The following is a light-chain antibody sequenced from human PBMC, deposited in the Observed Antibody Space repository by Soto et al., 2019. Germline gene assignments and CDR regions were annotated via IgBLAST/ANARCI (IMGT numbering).Light chain of an antibody. Sequence: QSVLTQPASVSGSPGQSITISRTGTSSDVGIYNYVSWYQQHPGKAPKLMIYQVTNRPSGVSHRFSGSKSGNTASLTISGLQAEDEADYYCSSYTGSTNYGFGTGTKVTVL. V-gene: IGLV2-14*01. CDR1: SSDVGIYNY. CDR3: SSYTGSTNYG. J-gene: IGLJ1*01. CDR2: QVT.